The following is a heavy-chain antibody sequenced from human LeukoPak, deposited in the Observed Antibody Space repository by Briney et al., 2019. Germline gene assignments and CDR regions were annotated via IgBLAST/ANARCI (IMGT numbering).Heavy chain of an antibody. Sequence: PSETLSLTCTVSGGSMGRTSYYWSWIRQPAGKGLEWLGRIYNSGTTNYNPSLQSRVTISIDTAKNQFSLNLSSVTAADTAIYYCARSYCGRDCYVYYYYYMDVWGKGTTVTISS. CDR1: GGSMGRTSYY. CDR3: ARSYCGRDCYVYYYYYMDV. D-gene: IGHD2-21*02. J-gene: IGHJ6*03. V-gene: IGHV4-61*02. CDR2: IYNSGTT.